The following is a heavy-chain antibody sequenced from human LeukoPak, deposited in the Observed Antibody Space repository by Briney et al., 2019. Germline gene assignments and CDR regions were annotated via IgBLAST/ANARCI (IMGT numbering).Heavy chain of an antibody. Sequence: PGGSLRLSCAASGFTFSSYWMSWVRQAPGKGLEWVANIKQDGSEKYYVDSVKGRFTISRDNAKNSLYLQMNSLRAEDTAVYYCARRYYDFWSGYYTNYYYYYMDVWGKGTTVTVS. CDR2: IKQDGSEK. D-gene: IGHD3-3*01. J-gene: IGHJ6*03. CDR1: GFTFSSYW. CDR3: ARRYYDFWSGYYTNYYYYYMDV. V-gene: IGHV3-7*01.